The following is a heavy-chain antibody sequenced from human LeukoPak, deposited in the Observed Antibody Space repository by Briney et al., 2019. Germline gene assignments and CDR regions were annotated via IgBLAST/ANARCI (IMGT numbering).Heavy chain of an antibody. D-gene: IGHD3-22*01. Sequence: GGSLRLSCAVSGFSFSDAWMSWVRQTPGKGPEWVGRIESKTDGGTTDYAAPVKGRFTISRDDSKNTLYLQMNSLKTEDTAVYYCTTGLRKTYYYDSSGYSQYYFDYWGQGTLVTVSS. V-gene: IGHV3-15*04. J-gene: IGHJ4*02. CDR2: IESKTDGGTT. CDR1: GFSFSDAW. CDR3: TTGLRKTYYYDSSGYSQYYFDY.